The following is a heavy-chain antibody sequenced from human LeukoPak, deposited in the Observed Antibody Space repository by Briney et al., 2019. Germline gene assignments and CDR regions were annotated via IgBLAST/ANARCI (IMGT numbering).Heavy chain of an antibody. Sequence: GGSLRLSCAASGFTFSTYAMHWVRQVPGKGLEWVAVISYDESQKYYADSVKGRFTTSRDNSKNTLYLQMNSLRAEDTAVYYCARGSYGDLNWGQGTLVTVSS. CDR2: ISYDESQK. D-gene: IGHD4-17*01. V-gene: IGHV3-30*04. J-gene: IGHJ4*02. CDR3: ARGSYGDLN. CDR1: GFTFSTYA.